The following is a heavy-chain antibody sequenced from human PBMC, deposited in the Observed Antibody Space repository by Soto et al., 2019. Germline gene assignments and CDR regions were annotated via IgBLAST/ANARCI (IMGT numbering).Heavy chain of an antibody. CDR2: ISWDGGST. Sequence: EVQLVESGGVVVQPGGCLRLSCAASGFTFDDYTMHWVRQAPGKGLEWVSLISWDGGSTYYADSVKGRFTISRDNSKNSLYLQMNSLNTEDTVLYYCEKDVLGIGVAGTMSFDYWGPGTLVTVSS. J-gene: IGHJ4*02. D-gene: IGHD6-19*01. CDR1: GFTFDDYT. V-gene: IGHV3-43*01. CDR3: EKDVLGIGVAGTMSFDY.